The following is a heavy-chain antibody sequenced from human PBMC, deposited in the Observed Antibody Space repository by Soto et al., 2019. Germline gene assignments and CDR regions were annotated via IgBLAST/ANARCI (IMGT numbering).Heavy chain of an antibody. CDR2: ISGNADST. J-gene: IGHJ4*02. CDR1: GFTFSSYG. V-gene: IGHV3-23*01. D-gene: IGHD3-3*01. Sequence: GGSLRLSCAASGFTFSSYGMSWVRQAPGKGLEWVSTISGNADSTYYADSVKGRFTISRDNSKNTLYLQMNSLRAEDTAVYYCAKDFWYEITPMGNFDDWGQGTLVTVSS. CDR3: AKDFWYEITPMGNFDD.